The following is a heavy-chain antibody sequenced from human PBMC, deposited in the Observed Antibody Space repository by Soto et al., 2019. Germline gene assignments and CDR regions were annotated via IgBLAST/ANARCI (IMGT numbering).Heavy chain of an antibody. Sequence: GASVKVSCKASGYTFIKYSMHWVRQAPGQRLEWMGWINAANGNTKSSQNFQGRVTITRDTSATTAYMELSSLRSEDTAVYYCARDVVRGLIGPDYWGQGTMVTVSS. D-gene: IGHD3-10*01. V-gene: IGHV1-3*01. CDR1: GYTFIKYS. CDR2: INAANGNT. J-gene: IGHJ4*02. CDR3: ARDVVRGLIGPDY.